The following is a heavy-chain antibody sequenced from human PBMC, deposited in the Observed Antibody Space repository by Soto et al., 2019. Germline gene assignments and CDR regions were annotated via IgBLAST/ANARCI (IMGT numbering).Heavy chain of an antibody. CDR3: ARAGCDGGSCYTLVGLRYGMDV. D-gene: IGHD2-15*01. CDR2: ISYDGTNK. Sequence: ESGGGVVQPGRSLRLSCAASGFTFSSYAMYWVRQAPGKGLEWVAVISYDGTNKYYADSVKGRCTISRDNSKNTLYVQLNSLRAEDTAVYYCARAGCDGGSCYTLVGLRYGMDVWGQGTTVTVSS. CDR1: GFTFSSYA. V-gene: IGHV3-30-3*01. J-gene: IGHJ6*02.